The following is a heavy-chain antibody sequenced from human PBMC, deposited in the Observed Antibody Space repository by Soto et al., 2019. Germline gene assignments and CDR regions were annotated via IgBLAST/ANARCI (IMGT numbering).Heavy chain of an antibody. CDR3: TADHWS. V-gene: IGHV3-15*01. CDR1: EYTLSDAW. J-gene: IGHJ4*02. CDR2: INGKIDGETT. D-gene: IGHD3-3*01. Sequence: GGSLRLSCVVFEYTLSDAWMSWVRQAPGKGLEWVARINGKIDGETTDYAAPVEGRFTIARDDSKNTLYLQMSSLKIEDTAVYFCTADHWSWGQGTLVTVSS.